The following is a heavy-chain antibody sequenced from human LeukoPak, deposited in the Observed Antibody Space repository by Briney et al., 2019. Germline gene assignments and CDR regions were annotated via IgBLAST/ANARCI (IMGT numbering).Heavy chain of an antibody. CDR2: MNPVSGIA. CDR1: GYTFTSYD. Sequence: ASVKVSCKASGYTFTSYDINWVRQATGQGLEWMGWMNPVSGIAGSAQQFQGRVTLTRDTSISTAYMELSSLTSDDTAFYYCARAPMGTAALYWGQGTLVTVSS. CDR3: ARAPMGTAALY. D-gene: IGHD2-2*01. J-gene: IGHJ4*02. V-gene: IGHV1-8*02.